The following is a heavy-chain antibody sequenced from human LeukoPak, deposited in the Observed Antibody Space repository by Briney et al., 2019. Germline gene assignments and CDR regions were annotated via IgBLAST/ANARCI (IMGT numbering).Heavy chain of an antibody. CDR3: ARVGTAEGTLEDY. Sequence: GGSLRLSCAASGFTFTTYWMSWVRQPPGKGLEWVANIKPDESEKYYVDSVKGRLTISRDNAKNSLYLQMNSLRAEDTAVYYCARVGTAEGTLEDYWGQGTLVTVSS. CDR1: GFTFTTYW. D-gene: IGHD6-13*01. J-gene: IGHJ4*02. CDR2: IKPDESEK. V-gene: IGHV3-7*01.